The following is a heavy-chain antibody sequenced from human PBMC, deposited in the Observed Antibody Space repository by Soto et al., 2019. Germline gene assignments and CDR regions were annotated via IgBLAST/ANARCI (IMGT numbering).Heavy chain of an antibody. CDR1: GFTFSTYA. Sequence: EVQVFESGGGSVQPGGSLRLSCAASGFTFSTYAMSWVRQAPGKGLEWVSSISDSGGSTYYAESVKGRFTISRDNSKNTLYLQMHSLRAEDGAVYYCAKGRYGDYGWFDPWGQGTLVTVSS. CDR2: ISDSGGST. J-gene: IGHJ5*02. V-gene: IGHV3-23*01. CDR3: AKGRYGDYGWFDP. D-gene: IGHD4-17*01.